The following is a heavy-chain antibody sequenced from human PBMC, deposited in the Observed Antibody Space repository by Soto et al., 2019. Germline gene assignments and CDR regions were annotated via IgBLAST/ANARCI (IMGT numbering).Heavy chain of an antibody. CDR2: INAGNGNT. D-gene: IGHD3-22*01. CDR1: GYTFTSYA. J-gene: IGHJ4*02. CDR3: ARGRVATDSSGYYYSN. Sequence: GASVKVCCKASGYTFTSYAMQWVRQAPGQRLEWMGWINAGNGNTKYAQKFQGRVTITTDKSTSTAYMELSSLRSEDTAVYYCARGRVATDSSGYYYSNWGQGTLVTVSS. V-gene: IGHV1-3*01.